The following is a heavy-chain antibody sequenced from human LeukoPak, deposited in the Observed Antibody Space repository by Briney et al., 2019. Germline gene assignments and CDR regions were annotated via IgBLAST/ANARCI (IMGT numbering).Heavy chain of an antibody. V-gene: IGHV4-61*08. Sequence: PSQTLSLTCTVSGGSVSSGGYYWSWIRQPPGKGLEWIGYIYYSGSTNYNPSLKSRVTISIDTSKNQFSLKLSSVTAADTAMYYCARHTGTWRSLDYWGQGTLVTVSS. CDR3: ARHTGTWRSLDY. CDR1: GGSVSSGGYY. J-gene: IGHJ4*02. CDR2: IYYSGST. D-gene: IGHD4-17*01.